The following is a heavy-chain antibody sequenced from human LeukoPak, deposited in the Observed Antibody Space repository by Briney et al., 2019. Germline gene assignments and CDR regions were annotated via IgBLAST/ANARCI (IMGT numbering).Heavy chain of an antibody. CDR2: INHSGST. Sequence: SETLSLTCAVYGGSFSGYYWSWIRQPPGKGLEWIGEINHSGSTNYNPSLKSRVTISVDTSKNQFSLKLSSVTAADTAVYYCASSTRLYSGYAFDYWGQGTLVTVSS. D-gene: IGHD5-12*01. CDR1: GGSFSGYY. CDR3: ASSTRLYSGYAFDY. V-gene: IGHV4-34*01. J-gene: IGHJ4*02.